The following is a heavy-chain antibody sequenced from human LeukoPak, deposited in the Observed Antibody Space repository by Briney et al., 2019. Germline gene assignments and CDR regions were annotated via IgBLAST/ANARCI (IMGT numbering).Heavy chain of an antibody. Sequence: PGGSLRLSCAASGFTFSSYGMHWVRQAPGKGLEWEAVIWYDGSNKYYADSVKGRFTISRDNSKNTLYLQMNSLRAEDTAVYYCARDPGCSGGSCYPYYYYYGMDVWGQGTTVTVSS. V-gene: IGHV3-33*01. D-gene: IGHD2-15*01. CDR1: GFTFSSYG. J-gene: IGHJ6*02. CDR3: ARDPGCSGGSCYPYYYYYGMDV. CDR2: IWYDGSNK.